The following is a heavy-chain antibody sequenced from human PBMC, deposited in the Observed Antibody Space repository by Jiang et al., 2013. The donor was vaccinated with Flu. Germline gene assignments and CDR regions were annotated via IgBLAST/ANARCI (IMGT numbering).Heavy chain of an antibody. CDR2: INTGNGNT. J-gene: IGHJ4*02. CDR3: ARDYGSGSLHY. CDR1: GYTFTTYA. Sequence: SGAEVKKPGASVKVSCEASGYTFTTYAIHWVRQAPGQSLEWMGWINTGNGNTKYSQRFQGRVTFTRDTSATTAYMELSSLTSEDTAVYYCARDYGSGSLHYWGQGTLVTVSS. V-gene: IGHV1-3*04. D-gene: IGHD3-10*01.